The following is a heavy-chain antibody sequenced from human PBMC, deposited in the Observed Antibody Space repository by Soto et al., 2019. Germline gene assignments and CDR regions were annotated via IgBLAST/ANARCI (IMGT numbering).Heavy chain of an antibody. Sequence: PSETLSLTCTVSGGSISSSSYYWGWIRQPPGKGLEWIGSIYYSGSTYYNPSLKSRVTISVDTSKNQFSLKLSSVTAADTAVYYCARYELASWGQGILVTVSS. CDR3: ARYELAS. D-gene: IGHD3-3*01. CDR1: GGSISSSSYY. V-gene: IGHV4-39*01. CDR2: IYYSGST. J-gene: IGHJ5*01.